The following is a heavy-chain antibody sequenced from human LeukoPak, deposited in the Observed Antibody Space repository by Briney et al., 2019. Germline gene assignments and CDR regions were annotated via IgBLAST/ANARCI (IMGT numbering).Heavy chain of an antibody. CDR1: SSYA. CDR3: ARVVSDYGGGWFDP. D-gene: IGHD4-23*01. J-gene: IGHJ5*02. Sequence: SSYAMSWDRPAPGEGLEWVGSIYYSGSTYYNPSLKSRVTISVDTSKNQFSLKLSSVTAADTAVYYCARVVSDYGGGWFDPWGQGTLVTVSS. CDR2: IYYSGST. V-gene: IGHV4-39*07.